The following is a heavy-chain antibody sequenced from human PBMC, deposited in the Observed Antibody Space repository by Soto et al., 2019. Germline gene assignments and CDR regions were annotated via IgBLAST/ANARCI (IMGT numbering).Heavy chain of an antibody. V-gene: IGHV3-30-3*01. CDR1: GFTFSSYA. D-gene: IGHD6-19*01. J-gene: IGHJ4*02. CDR3: ARAGQWLLPGSFDD. CDR2: ISYDGSNK. Sequence: QVQLVESGGGVVQPGRSLRLSCAASGFTFSSYAMQWVRQAPGKGLEWVEVISYDGSNKYYADSVRGRFTISRDNSKNTLYLQMNSLRAEDTAVYYCARAGQWLLPGSFDDWGQVSLVTASA.